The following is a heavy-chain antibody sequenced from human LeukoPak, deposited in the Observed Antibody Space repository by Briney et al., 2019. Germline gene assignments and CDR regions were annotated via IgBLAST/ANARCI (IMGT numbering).Heavy chain of an antibody. CDR3: ASAAGWESAY. J-gene: IGHJ4*02. CDR1: GTTFDSLY. Sequence: GGSLRLSCAASGTTFDSLYMTWVRQTPEKGLEWVANINQDGSEKNYVDSVKGRFTISRDNAKKSLYLQMNSLRAEDTAVYYCASAAGWESAYWGQGTLVTVSS. V-gene: IGHV3-7*01. CDR2: INQDGSEK. D-gene: IGHD1-26*01.